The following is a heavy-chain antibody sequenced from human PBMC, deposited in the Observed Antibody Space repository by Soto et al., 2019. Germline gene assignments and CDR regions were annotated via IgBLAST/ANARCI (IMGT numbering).Heavy chain of an antibody. Sequence: GDALKISCKGSGYSFTSYWIGWVRQMPGKVLEWLGIIYPGDSDTRYSPSFQVQVTTSADKSISTAYLQWSSLKASDTSMYYCARGSREADWFDPWGKGNMVTVSS. J-gene: IGHJ5*02. CDR1: GYSFTSYW. CDR2: IYPGDSDT. V-gene: IGHV5-51*01. D-gene: IGHD6-19*01. CDR3: ARGSREADWFDP.